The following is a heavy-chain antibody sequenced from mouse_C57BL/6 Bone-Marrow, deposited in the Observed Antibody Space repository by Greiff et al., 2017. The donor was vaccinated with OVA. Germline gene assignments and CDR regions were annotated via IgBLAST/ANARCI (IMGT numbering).Heavy chain of an antibody. CDR2: ISDGGSYT. V-gene: IGHV5-4*01. CDR1: GFTFSSYA. Sequence: EVMLVESGGGLVKPGGSLKLSCAASGFTFSSYAMSWVRQTPEKRLEWVATISDGGSYTYYPDNVKGRFTISRDNAKNNLYLQMSHLKSEDTAMYYCARDGSNWGQGTTLTVSS. J-gene: IGHJ2*01. CDR3: ARDGSN. D-gene: IGHD4-1*01.